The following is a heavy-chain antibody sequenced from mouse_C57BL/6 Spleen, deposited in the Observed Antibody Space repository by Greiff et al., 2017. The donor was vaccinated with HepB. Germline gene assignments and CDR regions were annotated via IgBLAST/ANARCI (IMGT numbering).Heavy chain of an antibody. CDR2: ISSGSSTI. CDR1: GFTFSDYG. V-gene: IGHV5-17*01. CDR3: AKGSSHWNFDV. Sequence: EVMLVESGGGLVKPGGSLKLSCAASGFTFSDYGMHWVRQAPEKGLEWVAYISSGSSTIYYADTVKGRFTISRDNAKNTLFLQMTSLRSEDTAMYYCAKGSSHWNFDVWGTGTTVTVSS. D-gene: IGHD1-1*01. J-gene: IGHJ1*03.